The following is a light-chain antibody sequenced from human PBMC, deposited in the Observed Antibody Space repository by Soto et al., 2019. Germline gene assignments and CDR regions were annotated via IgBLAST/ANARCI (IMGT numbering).Light chain of an antibody. Sequence: EIPMTQSPSSLSASVVDRVTITCRAIQSISSYLNWYQQKPGKAPNLLIYAASSLQSGVPSRFSGSGSGTDFTLTISSLQPEDFATYYCQRSYSTPITFGQGTRLEI. CDR2: AAS. J-gene: IGKJ5*01. V-gene: IGKV1-39*01. CDR3: QRSYSTPIT. CDR1: QSISSY.